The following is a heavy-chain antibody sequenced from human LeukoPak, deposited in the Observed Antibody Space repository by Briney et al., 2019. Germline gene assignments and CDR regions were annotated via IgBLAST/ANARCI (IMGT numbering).Heavy chain of an antibody. V-gene: IGHV3-23*01. CDR1: GFTFSSYA. CDR3: AKESRITMIVVVITYRPDAFDI. Sequence: SGGSLRLSCAASGFTFSSYAMSWVRQAPVKGLEWVSAISGSGGSTYYADSVKGRFTISRDNSKNTLYLQMNSLRAEDTAVYYCAKESRITMIVVVITYRPDAFDIWGQGTMVTVSS. D-gene: IGHD3-22*01. CDR2: ISGSGGST. J-gene: IGHJ3*02.